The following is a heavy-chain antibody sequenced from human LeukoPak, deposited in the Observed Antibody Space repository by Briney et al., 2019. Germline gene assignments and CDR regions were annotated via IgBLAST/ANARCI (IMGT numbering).Heavy chain of an antibody. CDR1: GFTFSSYW. Sequence: GGSLRLSCAASGFTFSSYWMSWVRQAPGKGLEWVANIKQDGSEKYYVDSEKGRFTISRDNAKNSLYLQMNSLRAEDTAVYYCARVVHSSGWYYFDYWGQGTLVTVSS. CDR3: ARVVHSSGWYYFDY. V-gene: IGHV3-7*01. CDR2: IKQDGSEK. J-gene: IGHJ4*02. D-gene: IGHD6-19*01.